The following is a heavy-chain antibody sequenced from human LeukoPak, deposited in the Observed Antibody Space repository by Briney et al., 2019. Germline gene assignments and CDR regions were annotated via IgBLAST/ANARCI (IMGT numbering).Heavy chain of an antibody. CDR3: AKDNSRYGGCCTNGVCNDYGMDV. J-gene: IGHJ6*02. D-gene: IGHD2-8*01. Sequence: PGGSLRLSCAASGFTFSNYAMSWVRQAPGKGLEWVSGISDSGGSTYYADSVKGRFTISRDNSKNTLYLQMNSLRAEDTAVYYCAKDNSRYGGCCTNGVCNDYGMDVWGQGTTVTVSS. CDR1: GFTFSNYA. CDR2: ISDSGGST. V-gene: IGHV3-23*01.